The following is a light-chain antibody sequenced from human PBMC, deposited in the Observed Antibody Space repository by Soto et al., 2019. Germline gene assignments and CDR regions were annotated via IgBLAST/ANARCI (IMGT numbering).Light chain of an antibody. CDR3: QHYKAFSPWT. CDR2: AAS. J-gene: IGKJ1*01. Sequence: AIQRTQSPSSLSAAVGDRVTITCLASQGIRNDLGWYQQKPGKAPKLLIYAASSLQSGVPSRFSGSGSGTDFTLTISSLQPADFATYYCQHYKAFSPWTFGQGTKVDI. CDR1: QGIRND. V-gene: IGKV1-6*01.